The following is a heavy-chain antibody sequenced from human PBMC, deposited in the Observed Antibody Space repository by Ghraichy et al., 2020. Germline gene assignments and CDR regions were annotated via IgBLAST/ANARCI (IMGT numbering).Heavy chain of an antibody. CDR3: ARELGHAFDI. V-gene: IGHV4-59*01. J-gene: IGHJ3*02. D-gene: IGHD6-13*01. CDR1: GGSISSYY. CDR2: IYYSGST. Sequence: SETLSLTCTVSGGSISSYYWSWIRQPPGKGLEWIGYIYYSGSTNYNPSLKSRVTISVDTSKNQFSLKLSSVTAADTAVYYCARELGHAFDIWGQGTMVTVSS.